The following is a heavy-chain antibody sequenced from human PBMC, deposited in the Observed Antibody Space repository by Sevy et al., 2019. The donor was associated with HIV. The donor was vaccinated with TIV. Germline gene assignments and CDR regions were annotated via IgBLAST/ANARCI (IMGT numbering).Heavy chain of an antibody. J-gene: IGHJ4*02. CDR1: GFIFRGYA. V-gene: IGHV3-23*01. CDR2: ISGSGGST. Sequence: GGSLRLSCAASGFIFRGYAMSWVRQAPGKGLEWVSGISGSGGSTYYADSVKGRFTISRDNFKNMLYLQMNSLRAKDTAVDFCASQPVGHGDFDYWGQGTLVTVSS. D-gene: IGHD1-26*01. CDR3: ASQPVGHGDFDY.